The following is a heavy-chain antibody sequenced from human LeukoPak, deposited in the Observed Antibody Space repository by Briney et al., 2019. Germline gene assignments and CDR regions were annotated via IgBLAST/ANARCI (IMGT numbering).Heavy chain of an antibody. J-gene: IGHJ3*02. CDR3: ARPQHGDLYAFDI. CDR1: GFTFTSYW. Sequence: QPGGSLRLSCAASGFTFTSYWMHWVRQAPGKGLVWVSRINSDGSSTTYADSVKGRFTISRDNAKNTLYLQMNSLRAEDTAVYYCARPQHGDLYAFDIWGQGTMATVSS. CDR2: INSDGSST. D-gene: IGHD4-17*01. V-gene: IGHV3-74*01.